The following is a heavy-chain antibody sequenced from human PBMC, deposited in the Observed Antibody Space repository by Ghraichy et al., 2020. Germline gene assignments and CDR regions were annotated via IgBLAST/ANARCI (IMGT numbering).Heavy chain of an antibody. J-gene: IGHJ2*01. CDR1: GFTFSSYD. Sequence: GGSLRLSCAASGFTFSSYDMHWVRQATGKGLEWVSAIGTAGDTYYPGSVKGRFTISRENAKNSLYLQMNSLRAGDTAVYYCARDRYGGNPNWYFDLWGRGTLVTVSS. CDR3: ARDRYGGNPNWYFDL. D-gene: IGHD4-23*01. CDR2: IGTAGDT. V-gene: IGHV3-13*04.